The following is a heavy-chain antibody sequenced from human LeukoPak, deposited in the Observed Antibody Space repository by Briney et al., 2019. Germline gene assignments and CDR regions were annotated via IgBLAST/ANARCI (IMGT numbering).Heavy chain of an antibody. D-gene: IGHD4-23*01. CDR2: IYYSGST. Sequence: SETLSLTCTVSGGSISNYYWSWIRQPPGKGLKWIGYIYYSGSTYYNPSLKSRVTISVDTSKNQFSLKLSSVTAADTAVYYCARDTTVVTTDAFDIWGQGTMVTVSS. CDR3: ARDTTVVTTDAFDI. V-gene: IGHV4-59*12. CDR1: GGSISNYY. J-gene: IGHJ3*02.